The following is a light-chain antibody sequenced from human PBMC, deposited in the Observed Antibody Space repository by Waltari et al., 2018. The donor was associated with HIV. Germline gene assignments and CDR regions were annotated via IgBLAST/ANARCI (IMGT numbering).Light chain of an antibody. V-gene: IGLV2-23*01. CDR2: QDT. J-gene: IGLJ1*01. CDR1: RSDVGAYNL. CDR3: CSYAGRNTYV. Sequence: PGQSITISCSGTRSDVGAYNLVSWYRQNPGKAPQVIIFQDTKRPSGISDRFSGSKSGKTASLTISGLRLEDQGNYYCCSYAGRNTYVFGSGTEVSVL.